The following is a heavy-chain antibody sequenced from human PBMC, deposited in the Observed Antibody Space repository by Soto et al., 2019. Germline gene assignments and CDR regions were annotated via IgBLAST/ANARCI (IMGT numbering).Heavy chain of an antibody. CDR2: IIPIFGTA. D-gene: IGHD4-4*01. CDR1: GGTFSSYA. J-gene: IGHJ6*02. Sequence: QVQLVQSGAEVKKPGSSVKVSCKASGGTFSSYAISWVRQAPGQGLEWMGGIIPIFGTANYAQKFQGRVTTTADESTSTAYMELSSLRSEDTAVYYCASDYSNYVSYYYGMDVWGQGTTVTVSS. V-gene: IGHV1-69*12. CDR3: ASDYSNYVSYYYGMDV.